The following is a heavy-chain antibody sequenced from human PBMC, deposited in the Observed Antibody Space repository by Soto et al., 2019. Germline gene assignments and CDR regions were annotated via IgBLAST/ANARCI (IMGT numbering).Heavy chain of an antibody. CDR3: VREGSGRYSRGSFDF. CDR2: ISGSGGGA. D-gene: IGHD6-19*01. CDR1: GFIFNNYA. V-gene: IGHV3-23*01. Sequence: EVQLLESGGGLVRPGESLRLSCAASGFIFNNYAMNWVRQAPGKGLEWVSVISGSGGGAYYADSVQGRFTISRDNAKNTLYLQTNSLRAEDTAIYYCVREGSGRYSRGSFDFWGRGTMVTVSS. J-gene: IGHJ3*01.